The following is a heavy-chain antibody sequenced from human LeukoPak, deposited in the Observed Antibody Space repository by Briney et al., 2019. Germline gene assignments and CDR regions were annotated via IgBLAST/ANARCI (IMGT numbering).Heavy chain of an antibody. CDR1: GGTFSSYT. J-gene: IGHJ4*02. V-gene: IGHV1-69*02. CDR3: ARGEGGATAEIDY. Sequence: VASVKVSCKASGGTFSSYTISWVRQAPGQGLEWMGRIIPILGIANYAQKFQGRVTITADKSTSTAYMELSSLRSEDTAVYYCARGEGGATAEIDYWGQGTLVTVSS. CDR2: IIPILGIA. D-gene: IGHD1-26*01.